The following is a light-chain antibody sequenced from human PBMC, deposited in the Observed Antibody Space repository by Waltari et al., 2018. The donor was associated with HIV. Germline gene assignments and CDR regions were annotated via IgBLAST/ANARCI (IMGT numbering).Light chain of an antibody. CDR3: QQSFSTPWT. J-gene: IGKJ1*01. CDR1: QTISSY. CDR2: GAS. Sequence: DIQMTQSPSSLSASVGDRVTITCRASQTISSYLNWYQQKLGKAPKLLIYGASSLQSGVPSRFSGSGSGTAFTLTISSPQPEDFATYYCQQSFSTPWTFGQGTKVEIK. V-gene: IGKV1-39*01.